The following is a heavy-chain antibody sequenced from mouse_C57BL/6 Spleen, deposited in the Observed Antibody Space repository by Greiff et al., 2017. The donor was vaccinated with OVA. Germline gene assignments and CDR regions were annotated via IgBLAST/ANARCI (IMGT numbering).Heavy chain of an antibody. V-gene: IGHV1-80*01. Sequence: VQLQQSGAELVKPGASVKISCKASGYAFSSYWMNWVKQRPGKGLEWIGQIYPGDGDTNYNGKFKGKATLTADKSSSTAYMQLSSLTSEDSAVYFCARRITTVVATPYAMDYWGQGTSVTVSS. CDR3: ARRITTVVATPYAMDY. CDR2: IYPGDGDT. D-gene: IGHD1-1*01. J-gene: IGHJ4*01. CDR1: GYAFSSYW.